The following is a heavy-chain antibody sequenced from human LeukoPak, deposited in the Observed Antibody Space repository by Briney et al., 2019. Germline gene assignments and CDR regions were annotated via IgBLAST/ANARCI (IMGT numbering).Heavy chain of an antibody. D-gene: IGHD3-22*01. CDR2: INSDGSST. CDR1: GFTFSSYW. J-gene: IGHJ4*02. Sequence: GGSLRLSCAASGFTFSSYWMHWVRQAPGKGLVWVSRINSDGSSTSYADYVKGRFTISRDNAKNTLYLQMNSLRAEDTAVYYCVRMCYHESSDYYWAPDYWGQGTLVTVSS. V-gene: IGHV3-74*01. CDR3: VRMCYHESSDYYWAPDY.